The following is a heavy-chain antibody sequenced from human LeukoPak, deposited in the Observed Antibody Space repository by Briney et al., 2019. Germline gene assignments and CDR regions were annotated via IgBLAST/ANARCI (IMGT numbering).Heavy chain of an antibody. V-gene: IGHV3-23*01. CDR2: ISGSGGST. J-gene: IGHJ4*02. CDR3: AKDTPIAAAGTITTLPLGY. Sequence: PGGSLRLTCAASGFTFSSYAMSWVRQAPGKGLEWVSAISGSGGSTYHADSVKGRFTISRDNSKNTLYLQMNSLRAEDTAVYYCAKDTPIAAAGTITTLPLGYWGQGTLVTVSS. D-gene: IGHD6-13*01. CDR1: GFTFSSYA.